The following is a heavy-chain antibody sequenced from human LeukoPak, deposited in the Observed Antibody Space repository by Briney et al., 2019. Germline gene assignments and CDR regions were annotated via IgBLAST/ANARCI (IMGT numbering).Heavy chain of an antibody. CDR3: ARQKCTSTSCLTKNAFDI. Sequence: SETPSLTCTVSGSISGYYWSWIRQPPGKGLEWIGYIYISGSTNYNPSLESRVTISVDTSKNQFSLDLSSVTAADTAVYYCARQKCTSTSCLTKNAFDIWGQGTMVTVSS. J-gene: IGHJ3*02. CDR2: IYISGST. D-gene: IGHD2-2*01. CDR1: GSISGYY. V-gene: IGHV4-4*09.